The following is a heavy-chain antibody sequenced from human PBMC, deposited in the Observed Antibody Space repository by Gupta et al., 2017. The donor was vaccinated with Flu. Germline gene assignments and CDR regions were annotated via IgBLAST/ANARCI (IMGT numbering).Heavy chain of an antibody. CDR1: GYTFTSYY. CDR3: ARAYSGYDEIDY. D-gene: IGHD5-12*01. Sequence: QVQLVQSGAEVKKPGASVKVSCKASGYTFTSYYMHWVRQAPGQGLEWRGIINPSGGSTSYAQKFQGRVTMTRDTSTSTVYMELSSLRSEDTAVYYCARAYSGYDEIDYWGQGTLVTVSS. J-gene: IGHJ4*02. CDR2: INPSGGST. V-gene: IGHV1-46*01.